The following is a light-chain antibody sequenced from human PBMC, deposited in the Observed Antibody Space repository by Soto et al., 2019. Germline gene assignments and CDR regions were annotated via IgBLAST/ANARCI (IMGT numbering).Light chain of an antibody. V-gene: IGKV3-15*01. Sequence: EIMMKQSASTLPVYPGERATLSCRASQSVSSNLAWYQQKPGQAPSLLIYGASTRATGTPARFSGSGSGTEFTLTISSLQSEDFAVYYCHQFGYSPRTFGQGTIVDI. CDR3: HQFGYSPRT. CDR1: QSVSSN. CDR2: GAS. J-gene: IGKJ1*01.